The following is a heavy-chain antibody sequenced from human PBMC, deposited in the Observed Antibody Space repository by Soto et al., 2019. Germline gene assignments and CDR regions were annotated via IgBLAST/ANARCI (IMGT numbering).Heavy chain of an antibody. Sequence: SGPTLVNPTQTLTLTCTFSGFSLSTSGVGVGWIRQPPGKALEWLALIYWNDDKRYSPSLKSRLTITKDTSKNQVVLTMTNMEPAHTATEXGEHVHAIILVPAAMYHWVDPWGQGTLVTVSS. D-gene: IGHD2-2*01. CDR2: IYWNDDK. V-gene: IGHV2-5*01. J-gene: IGHJ5*02. CDR3: EHVHAIILVPAAMYHWVDP. CDR1: GFSLSTSGVG.